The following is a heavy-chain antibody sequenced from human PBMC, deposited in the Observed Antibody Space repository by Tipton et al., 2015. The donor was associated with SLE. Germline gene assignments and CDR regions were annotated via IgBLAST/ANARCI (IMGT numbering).Heavy chain of an antibody. CDR1: GGSISSSSYY. CDR3: ARGMGRIVVVPAALTTVRGGFDY. CDR2: VCYSGST. V-gene: IGHV4-39*01. J-gene: IGHJ4*02. D-gene: IGHD2-2*01. Sequence: TLSLTCTVSGGSISSSSYYWGWIRQPPGTGLEWIGSVCYSGSTYYSPSLKSRVTISVDTSKNQFSLKLSSVTAADTAVYYCARGMGRIVVVPAALTTVRGGFDYWGQGTLVTVSS.